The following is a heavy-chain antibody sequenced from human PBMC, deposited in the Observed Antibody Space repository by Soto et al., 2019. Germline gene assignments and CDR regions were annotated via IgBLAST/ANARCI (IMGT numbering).Heavy chain of an antibody. J-gene: IGHJ6*03. V-gene: IGHV5-51*01. CDR1: GYSFTSYW. Sequence: PGESLKISCKGSGYSFTSYWIGWVRQMPGKGLEWMGIIYPGDSDTRYSPSFQGQVTISADKSISTAYLQWSSLKASDTAMYYCARQGGINWNYDYYYYMDVWGKGTTVTVSS. CDR3: ARQGGINWNYDYYYYMDV. D-gene: IGHD1-1*01. CDR2: IYPGDSDT.